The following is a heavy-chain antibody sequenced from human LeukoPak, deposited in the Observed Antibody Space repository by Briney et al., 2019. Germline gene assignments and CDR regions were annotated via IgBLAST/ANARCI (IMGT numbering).Heavy chain of an antibody. V-gene: IGHV4-30-4*02. CDR3: ARDKDKKGDGLDV. CDR2: INYSGCT. Sequence: SETLSLTCTVSGGSITSRDSSWSWIRQPPGRGLEWIGYINYSGCTSYNPSLKSRVTISVDTSKNQFSLKLSSVTAADTAVYYCARDKDKKGDGLDVWGQGTTVTVSS. J-gene: IGHJ6*02. CDR1: GGSITSRDSS.